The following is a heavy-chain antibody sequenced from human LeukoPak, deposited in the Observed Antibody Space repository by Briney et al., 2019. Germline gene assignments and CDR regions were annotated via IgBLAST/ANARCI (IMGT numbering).Heavy chain of an antibody. D-gene: IGHD3-10*01. V-gene: IGHV1-18*01. CDR2: ISAYNGNT. CDR3: ARDLGPTMVGWFDP. CDR1: GYTFTSYG. Sequence: ASVKVSCKASGYTFTSYGISWVRQAPGQGLEWMGWISAYNGNTNYAQKLQGRVTMTTDTSTSTAYMELRSLRSDDTAVYYCARDLGPTMVGWFDPWGQGTLVTVSS. J-gene: IGHJ5*02.